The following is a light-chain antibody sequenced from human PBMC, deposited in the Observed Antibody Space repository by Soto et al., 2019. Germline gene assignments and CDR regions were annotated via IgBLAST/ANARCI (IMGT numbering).Light chain of an antibody. CDR1: SSDVGGYNY. CDR2: DVS. V-gene: IGLV2-14*01. Sequence: QSALTQPASVSGSPGQSITISCTGTSSDVGGYNYVSWYQQHPGKAPKLMIYDVSNRPSGVSNRFSGSKSGNTASLTISGLQAEDEAAYYCSSYTSSSTYVFGTGTQVTAL. CDR3: SSYTSSSTYV. J-gene: IGLJ1*01.